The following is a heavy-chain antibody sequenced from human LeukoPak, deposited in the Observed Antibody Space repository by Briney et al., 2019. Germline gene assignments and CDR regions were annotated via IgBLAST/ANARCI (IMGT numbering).Heavy chain of an antibody. J-gene: IGHJ4*02. V-gene: IGHV3-30-3*01. Sequence: GGSLRLSCEASGFTFSSYGMHWVRQAPGKGLGWVAVISYDGSNKYYADSVKGRYTISRDNTKNTLYLQMNSLRAEDTAVYYCAKVSRYCSGGSCAPTGYFDYWGQGTLVTVSS. CDR2: ISYDGSNK. D-gene: IGHD2-15*01. CDR1: GFTFSSYG. CDR3: AKVSRYCSGGSCAPTGYFDY.